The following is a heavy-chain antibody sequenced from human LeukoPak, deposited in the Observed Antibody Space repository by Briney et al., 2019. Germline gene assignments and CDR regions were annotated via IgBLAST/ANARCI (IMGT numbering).Heavy chain of an antibody. V-gene: IGHV1-46*01. D-gene: IGHD2-2*01. CDR3: ARDLGYCSSTSCPQYAFDI. CDR2: INPSGGST. Sequence: GASVKVSCKASGYTFTGYYMHWVRQAPGQGLEWMGIINPSGGSTSYAQKFQGRVTMTRDTSTSTVYMELSSLRSEDTAVYYCARDLGYCSSTSCPQYAFDIWGQGTMVTVSS. J-gene: IGHJ3*02. CDR1: GYTFTGYY.